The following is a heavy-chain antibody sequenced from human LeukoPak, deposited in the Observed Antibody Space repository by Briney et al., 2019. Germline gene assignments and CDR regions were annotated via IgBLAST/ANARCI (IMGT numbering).Heavy chain of an antibody. CDR1: GFTFSNAW. V-gene: IGHV3-15*01. J-gene: IGHJ4*02. D-gene: IGHD3-22*01. CDR3: TTGITMIVVATKGIDY. Sequence: GGSLRLSCAAPGFTFSNAWMSWVRQAPGKGLEWVGRIKSKTDGGTTDYAAPVKGRFTISRDDSKNTLYLQMNSLKTEDTAVYYCTTGITMIVVATKGIDYWGQGTLVTVSS. CDR2: IKSKTDGGTT.